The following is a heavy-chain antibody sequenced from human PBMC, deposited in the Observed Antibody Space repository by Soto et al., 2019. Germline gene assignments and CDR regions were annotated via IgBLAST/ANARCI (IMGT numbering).Heavy chain of an antibody. J-gene: IGHJ6*02. CDR3: AKDRSSGWFYGMDV. V-gene: IGHV3-30*18. CDR1: GFTFSSYG. Sequence: PGGSLRLSCGASGFTFSSYGMYWVRQAPGKGLEWLSFISYDGRKIYYADSVKGRFTVSRDNSKNTLYLQMDSLRVEDTAVYYCAKDRSSGWFYGMDVWGQGTTVTVSS. CDR2: ISYDGRKI. D-gene: IGHD6-19*01.